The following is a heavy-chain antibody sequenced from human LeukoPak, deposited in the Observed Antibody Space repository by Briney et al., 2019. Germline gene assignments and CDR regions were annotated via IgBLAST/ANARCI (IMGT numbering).Heavy chain of an antibody. V-gene: IGHV3-23*01. CDR3: EGYDSSGYPNLYFQH. Sequence: QPGGSLRLSCAASGFTFSSYAMSWVRQAPGKGLEWVSAISGSGGSTYYADSVKGRFTISRDNSKNTLYLQMNSLRAEDTAVYYCEGYDSSGYPNLYFQHWGQGTLVTVSS. CDR2: ISGSGGST. D-gene: IGHD3-22*01. J-gene: IGHJ1*01. CDR1: GFTFSSYA.